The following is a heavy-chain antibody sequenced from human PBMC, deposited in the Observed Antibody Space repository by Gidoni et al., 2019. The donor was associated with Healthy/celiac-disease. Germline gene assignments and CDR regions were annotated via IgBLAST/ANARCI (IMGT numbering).Heavy chain of an antibody. CDR1: GYTFTSYC. V-gene: IGHV1-18*01. Sequence: QVQLVQSGAEVKKPGASVKVSCKASGYTFTSYCINWLRHAPGQGLEWMGWISAYNDNTNYAQKLQGRVTMTTDTSTSIAYMELRSLRSDDTAVYYCARSLLRSQPGGSQLPLRMLGYWGQGTLVTVSS. CDR2: ISAYNDNT. J-gene: IGHJ4*02. D-gene: IGHD2-2*01. CDR3: ARSLLRSQPGGSQLPLRMLGY.